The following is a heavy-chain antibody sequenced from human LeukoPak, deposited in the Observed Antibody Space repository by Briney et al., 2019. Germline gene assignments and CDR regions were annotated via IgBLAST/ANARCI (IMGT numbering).Heavy chain of an antibody. Sequence: GESLRLSCAASGFTFSDYVMIWVRQAPGKGLEWVSSISSSSSYIYYADSVKGRFTISRDNAKNSLYLQMNSLRAEDTAVYYCAKGDRIAVAATGFDYWGQGTLVTVSS. D-gene: IGHD6-19*01. CDR1: GFTFSDYV. V-gene: IGHV3-21*04. J-gene: IGHJ4*02. CDR3: AKGDRIAVAATGFDY. CDR2: ISSSSSYI.